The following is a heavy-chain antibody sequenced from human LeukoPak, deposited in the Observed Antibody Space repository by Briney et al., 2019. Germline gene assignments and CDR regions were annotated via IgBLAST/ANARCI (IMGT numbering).Heavy chain of an antibody. CDR2: MNPNSGNT. J-gene: IGHJ4*02. V-gene: IGHV1-8*01. CDR1: GYTFTNYD. CDR3: ARARSFNGMVRGVIGGY. Sequence: ASVKVSCKASGYTFTNYDINWVRQATGQGLEWMGWMNPNSGNTGYAQKFQGRVTMTRNTSISTAYMELSSLRSEDTAVYYCARARSFNGMVRGVIGGYWGQGTLVTVSS. D-gene: IGHD3-10*01.